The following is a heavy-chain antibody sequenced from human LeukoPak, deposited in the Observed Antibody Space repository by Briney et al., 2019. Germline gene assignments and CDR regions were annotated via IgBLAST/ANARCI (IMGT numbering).Heavy chain of an antibody. CDR2: INHSGST. J-gene: IGHJ6*03. D-gene: IGHD6-13*01. CDR1: GGSFSGYY. Sequence: SETLSLSCADYGGSFSGYYCSWIRQPPGKGLEWIGEINHSGSTNYNPSLKSRVTISVDTSKNQFSLRLSSVTAADTAVYYCVRGGSSSWPYYYYYMDVWGKGTTVTVSS. V-gene: IGHV4-34*01. CDR3: VRGGSSSWPYYYYYMDV.